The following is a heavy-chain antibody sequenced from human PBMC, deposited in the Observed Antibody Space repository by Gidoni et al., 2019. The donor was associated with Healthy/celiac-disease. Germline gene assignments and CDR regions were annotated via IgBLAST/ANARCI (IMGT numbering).Heavy chain of an antibody. CDR2: IYHSGSP. CDR3: ARDQLWLGGFDP. Sequence: QLHLQESGPGLVTPSGTLSLTCDVSGGSISSSNWWSWVRQPPGKGLEWIGEIYHSGSPNYNPSLKSRVTISVDKSKNQFALKLSSVTAADTAVYYCARDQLWLGGFDPWGQGTLVTVSS. CDR1: GGSISSSNW. D-gene: IGHD5-18*01. V-gene: IGHV4-4*02. J-gene: IGHJ5*02.